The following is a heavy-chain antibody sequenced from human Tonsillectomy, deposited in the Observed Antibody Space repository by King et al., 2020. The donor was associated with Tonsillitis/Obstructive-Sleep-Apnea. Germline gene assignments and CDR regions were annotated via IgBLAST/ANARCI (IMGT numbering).Heavy chain of an antibody. Sequence: TLQESGPVLVKPTETLTLTCTVSGFSLSNAGMGVTWIRQPPGKALEWLAHILPNDEKSCSTSLKSRLTISEDTSKSQVVLTMTNMDPVDTATYYCARIVRDWGPVGLTYFFDLWGQGTLVTVSS. J-gene: IGHJ5*02. CDR3: ARIVRDWGPVGLTYFFDL. D-gene: IGHD7-27*01. CDR1: GFSLSNAGMG. CDR2: ILPNDEK. V-gene: IGHV2-26*01.